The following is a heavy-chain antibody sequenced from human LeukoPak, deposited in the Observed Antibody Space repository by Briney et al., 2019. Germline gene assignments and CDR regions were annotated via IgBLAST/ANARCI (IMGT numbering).Heavy chain of an antibody. D-gene: IGHD3-22*01. CDR1: GFTFGQYW. CDR3: ARDGYYYDSSGYNFDY. J-gene: IGHJ4*02. Sequence: GGSLRLSCAASGFTFGQYWMSWVRQAPGKGLEWVAVIWYDGSNKYYADSVKGRFTISRDNSKNTLYLQMNSLRAEDTAVYYCARDGYYYDSSGYNFDYWGQGTLVTVSS. CDR2: IWYDGSNK. V-gene: IGHV3-33*08.